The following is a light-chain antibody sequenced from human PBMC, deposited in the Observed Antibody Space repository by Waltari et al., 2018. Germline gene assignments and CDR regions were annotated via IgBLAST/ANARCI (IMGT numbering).Light chain of an antibody. J-gene: IGLJ2*01. V-gene: IGLV3-19*01. CDR1: SLSTYY. CDR2: GKN. CDR3: HSRDSSGNVL. Sequence: SSELTQDPAVSVALGQTVRITCQGASLSTYYVSWFHQKPGQATALVIYGKNNRPSGIPDRFSASSSGSTASLTIIGAQAEDEADYYCHSRDSSGNVLIGGGTKLTVV.